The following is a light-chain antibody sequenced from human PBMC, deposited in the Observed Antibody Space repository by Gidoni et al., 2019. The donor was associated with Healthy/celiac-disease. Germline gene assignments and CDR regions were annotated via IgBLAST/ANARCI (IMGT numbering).Light chain of an antibody. CDR2: DAS. Sequence: DIQMTQSLSSLSASAGDRVTITCRASQYISNYLTWYQQKPGKAPKLLIYDASNLETGVPSRFSGSGSGTDFTFTISSLQPEDIATYYCQQYDNLPRVTFGPGTKVDIK. J-gene: IGKJ3*01. CDR3: QQYDNLPRVT. CDR1: QYISNY. V-gene: IGKV1-33*01.